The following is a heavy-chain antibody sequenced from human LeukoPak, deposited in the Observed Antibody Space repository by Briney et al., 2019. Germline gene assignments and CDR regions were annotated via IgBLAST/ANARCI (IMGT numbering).Heavy chain of an antibody. CDR3: AKTTVSTYYYYCGMDV. J-gene: IGHJ6*02. Sequence: GGSLRLSCAASGFTVSSNYMSWVRQAPGKGLEWVSVIYSGGSTYYADSVKGRFTISRDNSKNTLYLQMSSLRAEDTAVYYCAKTTVSTYYYYCGMDVWGQGTTVTVSS. CDR2: IYSGGST. V-gene: IGHV3-53*01. CDR1: GFTVSSNY. D-gene: IGHD4-17*01.